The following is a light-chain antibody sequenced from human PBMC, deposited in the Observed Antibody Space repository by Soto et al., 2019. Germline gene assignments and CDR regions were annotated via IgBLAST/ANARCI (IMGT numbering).Light chain of an antibody. CDR3: QHYGTSTRT. Sequence: EIVLTQSPGTLSLSPGESATLSCRATQSVSATYLAWYQQKPGQAPRLLIYAASSRAPNIPDRFSGSGSGTDFTLAISRLEPEDFAVYWCQHYGTSTRTFGQGTKLEI. CDR1: QSVSATY. CDR2: AAS. V-gene: IGKV3-20*01. J-gene: IGKJ1*01.